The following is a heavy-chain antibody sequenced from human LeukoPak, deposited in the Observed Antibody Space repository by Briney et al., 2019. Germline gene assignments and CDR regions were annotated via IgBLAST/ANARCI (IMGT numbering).Heavy chain of an antibody. Sequence: SETLSLTCTVSGGSISSYYWSWIRQPAGEGLEWIGRIYTSGSTNYNPSLKSRVTMSVDTSKNQSSLRLSSVTAADTAVYYCAREEDGGDSRYYYYMDVWGKGTTVTVSS. CDR3: AREEDGGDSRYYYYMDV. V-gene: IGHV4-4*07. D-gene: IGHD4-23*01. J-gene: IGHJ6*03. CDR1: GGSISSYY. CDR2: IYTSGST.